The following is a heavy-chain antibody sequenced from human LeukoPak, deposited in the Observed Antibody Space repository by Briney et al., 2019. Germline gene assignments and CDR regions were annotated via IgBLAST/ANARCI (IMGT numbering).Heavy chain of an antibody. V-gene: IGHV5-51*01. D-gene: IGHD3-22*01. J-gene: IGHJ3*02. CDR1: GYSFTSYW. CDR3: ARHPFDYDSSVFDAFDI. CDR2: IYPGDSDT. Sequence: GESLQISCKGSGYSFTSYWIGWVRQMPGKGLEWMGIIYPGDSDTRYSPSFQGQVTISADKSISTAYLQWSSLKASDTAMYYGARHPFDYDSSVFDAFDIWGQGTMVTVSS.